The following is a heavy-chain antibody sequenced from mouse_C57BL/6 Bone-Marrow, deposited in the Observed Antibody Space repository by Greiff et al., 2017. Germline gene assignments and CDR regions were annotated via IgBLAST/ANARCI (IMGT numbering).Heavy chain of an antibody. CDR2: ISDGGSYT. CDR1: GFTFSSYA. J-gene: IGHJ4*01. V-gene: IGHV5-4*01. CDR3: SRSTTVGYAMDY. D-gene: IGHD1-1*01. Sequence: EVHLVESGGGLVKPGGSLKLSCAASGFTFSSYAMSWVRQTPEKRLEWVATISDGGSYTYYPDNVKGRFTISRDNAKNNLYLQMGHLKSEDTAMYYCSRSTTVGYAMDYWGQGTSVTVSS.